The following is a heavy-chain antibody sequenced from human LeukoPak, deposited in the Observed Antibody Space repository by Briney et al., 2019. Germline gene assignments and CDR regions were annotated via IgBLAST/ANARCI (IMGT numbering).Heavy chain of an antibody. CDR3: ARDQGYFDSSGYIVNAFDI. CDR2: IFYSGST. D-gene: IGHD3-22*01. CDR1: GGSVSSGSYY. V-gene: IGHV4-61*01. J-gene: IGHJ3*02. Sequence: PSETLSLTCTVSGGSVSSGSYYWSWIRQPPGKGLEWIGYIFYSGSTNYNPSLKSRVTISVDTSKNQFSLKLSSVTAADTAVYYCARDQGYFDSSGYIVNAFDIRGQGTMVTVSS.